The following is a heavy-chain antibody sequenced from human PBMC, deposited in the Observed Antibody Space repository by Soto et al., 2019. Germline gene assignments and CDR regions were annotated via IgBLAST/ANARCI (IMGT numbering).Heavy chain of an antibody. J-gene: IGHJ4*02. CDR3: ARAQRITMIVVVIPY. Sequence: GASVKVSCKASGYTFTSYAMHWVRQAPGQRLEWMGWINAGSGNTKYSQKFQGRVTITRDTSTSTAYMELSSLRSEDTAVYYCARAQRITMIVVVIPYWGQGTLVTVSS. CDR1: GYTFTSYA. CDR2: INAGSGNT. D-gene: IGHD3-22*01. V-gene: IGHV1-3*01.